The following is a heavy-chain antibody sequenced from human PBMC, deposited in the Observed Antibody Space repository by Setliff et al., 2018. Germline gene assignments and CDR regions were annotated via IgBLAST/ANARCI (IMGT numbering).Heavy chain of an antibody. CDR2: INAGNGNT. D-gene: IGHD4-17*01. CDR1: GYTFTSYA. CDR3: ARGPHDYGDYVRYFQH. J-gene: IGHJ1*01. V-gene: IGHV1-3*03. Sequence: ASVPVSCPASGYTFTSYAMHWVRQAPGQRLEWMGWINAGNGNTKYSKEFQGRVTITRDTSAITAYMELSSLRSEYMAVYYCARGPHDYGDYVRYFQHWGQGTLVTVSS.